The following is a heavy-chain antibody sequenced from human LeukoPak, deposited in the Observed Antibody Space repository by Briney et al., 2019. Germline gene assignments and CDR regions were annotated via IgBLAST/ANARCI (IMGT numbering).Heavy chain of an antibody. J-gene: IGHJ6*02. CDR3: ARCSGGSYHYYYYGMDV. V-gene: IGHV1-18*01. Sequence: ASGXXFXXXGXXWVXXXPXQXXXXXXXXSAYNGNTNYAQKLQGRVTMTTDTSTSTAYMELRSLRSDDTAVYYCARCSGGSYHYYYYGMDVWGQGTTVTVSS. CDR1: GXXFXXXG. D-gene: IGHD2-15*01. CDR2: XSAYNGNT.